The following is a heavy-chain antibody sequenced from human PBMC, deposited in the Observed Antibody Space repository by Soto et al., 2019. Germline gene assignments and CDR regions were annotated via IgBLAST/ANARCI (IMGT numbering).Heavy chain of an antibody. V-gene: IGHV3-30*18. CDR1: GFTFSSYG. CDR3: AKDWSAVVSMIVVVTIDY. D-gene: IGHD3-22*01. CDR2: ISYDGSNK. Sequence: QVQLVESGGGVVQPGRSLRLSCAASGFTFSSYGMHWVRQAPGKGLEWVAVISYDGSNKYYADSVKGRFTISRDNSKNTLYLQMNSLRAEDTAVYYCAKDWSAVVSMIVVVTIDYWGQGTLVTVSS. J-gene: IGHJ4*02.